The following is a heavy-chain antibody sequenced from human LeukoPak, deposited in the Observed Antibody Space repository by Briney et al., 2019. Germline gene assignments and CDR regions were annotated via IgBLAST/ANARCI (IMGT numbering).Heavy chain of an antibody. J-gene: IGHJ4*02. CDR1: GESFSGYY. V-gene: IGHV4-34*01. D-gene: IGHD1-26*01. Sequence: PSETLSLTCAVYGESFSGYYWSWIRQPPGKGLEWIGEINHIGSTNYNPSLKRRVTISVATSKKQCSLKLSAVTAADRAVYSWGRVWWELIVFDYWGQGTLVTVYS. CDR2: INHIGST. CDR3: GRVWWELIVFDY.